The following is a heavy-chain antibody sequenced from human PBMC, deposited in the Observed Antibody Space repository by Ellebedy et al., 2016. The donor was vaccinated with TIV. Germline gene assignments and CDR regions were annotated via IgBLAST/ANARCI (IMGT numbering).Heavy chain of an antibody. D-gene: IGHD6-13*01. V-gene: IGHV3-7*03. CDR1: GFTFSNYA. CDR2: IKPDGSEK. Sequence: GESLKISCAASGFTFSNYAMHWVRQAPGKGLEWVANIKPDGSEKYYVDSVKGRFTISRDNAKNSLYLQMNSLRAEDTAVYYCATSGYSDTWLFRGMDVWGQGTMVTVSS. CDR3: ATSGYSDTWLFRGMDV. J-gene: IGHJ3*01.